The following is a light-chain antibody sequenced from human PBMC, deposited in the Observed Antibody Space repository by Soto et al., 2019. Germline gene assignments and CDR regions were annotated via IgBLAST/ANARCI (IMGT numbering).Light chain of an antibody. J-gene: IGKJ2*01. V-gene: IGKV3-20*01. CDR3: QQYGGSPLYT. Sequence: EIVLTQSPGTLSLSPGERATLYCRASQSVSSSYLAWYQQKPGQAPRLLIYGASSRATGIPDRFSGSGSGTDFTLTISRLEPEDFAVYYCQQYGGSPLYTFGQGTKVDI. CDR2: GAS. CDR1: QSVSSSY.